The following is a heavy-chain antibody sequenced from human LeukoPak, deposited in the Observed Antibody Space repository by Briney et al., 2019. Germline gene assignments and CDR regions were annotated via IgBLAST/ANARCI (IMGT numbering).Heavy chain of an antibody. Sequence: SVKVSCKASGGTFSSYAISWVRQAPGQGLEWMGGIIPIFGTANYAQKFQGRVTITADESTSTAYMELSSLRSDDTAVYYCARGGYYGSGSYSYWGQGTLVTVSS. V-gene: IGHV1-69*13. CDR2: IIPIFGTA. CDR1: GGTFSSYA. D-gene: IGHD3-10*01. J-gene: IGHJ4*02. CDR3: ARGGYYGSGSYSY.